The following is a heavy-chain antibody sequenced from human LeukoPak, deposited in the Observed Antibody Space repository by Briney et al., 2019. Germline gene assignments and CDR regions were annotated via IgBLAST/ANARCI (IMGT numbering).Heavy chain of an antibody. CDR1: GFTFSDYY. CDR3: ASDGYNYYFDY. J-gene: IGHJ4*02. D-gene: IGHD5-24*01. Sequence: GGSLRLSCAASGFTFSDYYMSWIRQAPGKGLEWVSYISSSSSYIYYADSVKGRFTISRDNAKNSLYLQMNSLRAEDTAVYYCASDGYNYYFDYWGQGTLVTVSS. CDR2: ISSSSSYI. V-gene: IGHV3-11*06.